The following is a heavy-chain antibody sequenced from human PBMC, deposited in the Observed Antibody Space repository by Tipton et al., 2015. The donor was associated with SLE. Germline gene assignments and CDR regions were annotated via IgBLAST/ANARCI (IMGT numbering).Heavy chain of an antibody. J-gene: IGHJ2*01. CDR2: IYYSGST. Sequence: TLSLTCTVSGGSISSHYWSWIRQPPGKGLEWIGYIYYSGSTNYNPSLKSRVTISVDTPKNQFSLKLSSVTVADTAVYYCARRSPVAGRDWYFDLWGRGTLVTVSS. D-gene: IGHD6-19*01. CDR1: GGSISSHY. V-gene: IGHV4-59*11. CDR3: ARRSPVAGRDWYFDL.